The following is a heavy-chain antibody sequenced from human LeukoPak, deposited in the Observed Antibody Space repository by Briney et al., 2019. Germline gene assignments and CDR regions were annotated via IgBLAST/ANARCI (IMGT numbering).Heavy chain of an antibody. CDR1: GFTFSSYA. CDR2: ISYDGSNK. D-gene: IGHD6-13*01. Sequence: GGSLRLSCAASGFTFSSYAMHWVRQAPGKGLEWVAVISYDGSNKYYADSVKGRFTISRDNSKNTLYLQMNSLRAEDTAVYYCARAPPFSIAAAGTTLDYWGQGTLVTVSS. V-gene: IGHV3-30-3*01. J-gene: IGHJ4*02. CDR3: ARAPPFSIAAAGTTLDY.